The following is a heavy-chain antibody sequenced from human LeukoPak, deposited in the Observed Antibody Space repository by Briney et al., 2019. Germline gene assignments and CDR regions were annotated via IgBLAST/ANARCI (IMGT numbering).Heavy chain of an antibody. Sequence: ASVTVSCKASGDTFTTYDVNWVRQAPGQGLEWMGWLNPNSGNTGYVQKFQGRVTMTMNTSISTAYMELTSLTSEDTAVYYCAGSTMGARRKYDYWGQGTLVTVSS. J-gene: IGHJ4*02. CDR3: AGSTMGARRKYDY. CDR2: LNPNSGNT. CDR1: GDTFTTYD. V-gene: IGHV1-8*01. D-gene: IGHD1-26*01.